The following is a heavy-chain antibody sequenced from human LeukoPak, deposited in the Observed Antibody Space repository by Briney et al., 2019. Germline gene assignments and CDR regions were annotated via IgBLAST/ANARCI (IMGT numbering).Heavy chain of an antibody. CDR3: AKDRSRGYSSSWELYFQH. J-gene: IGHJ1*01. CDR2: IYSGGST. CDR1: GFTVSSNY. V-gene: IGHV3-53*05. D-gene: IGHD6-13*01. Sequence: SGGSLRLSCAASGFTVSSNYMSWVRQAPGKGLEWVSVIYSGGSTYYADSVKGRFTISRDNSKNTLYLQMNSLRAEDTAVYYCAKDRSRGYSSSWELYFQHWGQGTLVTVSS.